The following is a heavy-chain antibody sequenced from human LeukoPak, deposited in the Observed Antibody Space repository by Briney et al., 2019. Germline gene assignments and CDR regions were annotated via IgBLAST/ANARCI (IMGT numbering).Heavy chain of an antibody. Sequence: PSETLSLTCAVYGGSFSGYYWSWIRQPPGKGLEWIGEINHSGSTNYNPSLKSRVTISVDTSKNQFSLKLSSVTAADTAVYYCARGPYCSSTSCQKPLRRLGLNGMDVWGKGTTVTVSS. CDR3: ARGPYCSSTSCQKPLRRLGLNGMDV. J-gene: IGHJ6*04. D-gene: IGHD2-2*01. V-gene: IGHV4-34*01. CDR2: INHSGST. CDR1: GGSFSGYY.